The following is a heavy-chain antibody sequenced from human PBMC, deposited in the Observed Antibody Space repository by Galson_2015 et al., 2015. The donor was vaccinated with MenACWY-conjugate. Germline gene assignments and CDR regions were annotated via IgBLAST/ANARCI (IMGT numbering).Heavy chain of an antibody. Sequence: PALVKPTQTLTLTCAFSGFSFTTRGEGVSWIRQPPGKALEWLAVIFWDGDKRYSPSLRSRLHIFKDTSKNHVVLQMTNLDSVDTGTYFCARATYAGWYYVDFWGQGTLVTVSS. CDR1: GFSFTTRGEG. CDR2: IFWDGDK. CDR3: ARATYAGWYYVDF. D-gene: IGHD6-19*01. V-gene: IGHV2-5*02. J-gene: IGHJ4*02.